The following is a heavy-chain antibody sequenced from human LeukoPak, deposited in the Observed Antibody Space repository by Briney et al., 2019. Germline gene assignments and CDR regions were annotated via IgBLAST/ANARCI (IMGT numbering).Heavy chain of an antibody. D-gene: IGHD6-13*01. CDR2: IYHSGST. CDR1: GGSISSSNW. CDR3: ARGIPIAAAGMSAAFDI. Sequence: SGTLSLTCAVSGGSISSSNWWSWVRQPPGKGLEWIGEIYHSGSTNYNPSLKSRVTISVDKSKNQFSLKLSSVTAADTAVYYCARGIPIAAAGMSAAFDIWGQGTMVTVSS. V-gene: IGHV4-4*02. J-gene: IGHJ3*02.